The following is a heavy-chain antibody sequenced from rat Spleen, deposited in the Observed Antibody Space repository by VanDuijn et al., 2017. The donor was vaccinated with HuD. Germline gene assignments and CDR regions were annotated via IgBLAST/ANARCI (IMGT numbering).Heavy chain of an antibody. CDR2: INSAGST. D-gene: IGHD1-12*02. Sequence: EVQLQESGPGLVKPSQSLSLTCSVIGYSITSSLRWNWIRKFPGNKLEWMGYINSAGSTVYNPSLKSRISLTRDTSKNQFFLQVNSVSTEDTATYYCATSEGTHYYLPFADWGQGTLVIVSS. CDR1: GYSITSSLR. J-gene: IGHJ3*01. V-gene: IGHV3-3*01. CDR3: ATSEGTHYYLPFAD.